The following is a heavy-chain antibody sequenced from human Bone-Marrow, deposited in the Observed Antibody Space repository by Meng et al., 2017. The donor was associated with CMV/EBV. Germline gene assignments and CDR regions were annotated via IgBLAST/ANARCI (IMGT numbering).Heavy chain of an antibody. D-gene: IGHD3-3*01. V-gene: IGHV1-8*01. Sequence: SGNTSTSYDRNWVRQATGQGLEWRGWMNPRSGTTGYAQKFQGRVTMTRNTSISTASMELSSLRSEDTAVYYCAITYYDWWSGYYFDPWGQGTLVTVSS. J-gene: IGHJ5*02. CDR2: MNPRSGTT. CDR3: AITYYDWWSGYYFDP. CDR1: GNTSTSYD.